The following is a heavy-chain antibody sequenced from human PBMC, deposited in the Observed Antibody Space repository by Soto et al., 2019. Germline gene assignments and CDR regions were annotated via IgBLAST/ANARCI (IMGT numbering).Heavy chain of an antibody. D-gene: IGHD6-13*01. V-gene: IGHV4-34*01. CDR2: INHSGST. CDR1: GGSFSGYY. Sequence: SETLSLTCAVYGGSFSGYYWSWIRKPPGKGLEWMGEINHSGSTNYNPSLKSRVTISVDTSKNQFSLKLSSVTAADTAVYYCARVRAAAAGMGFDYWGQGTLVTVSS. CDR3: ARVRAAAAGMGFDY. J-gene: IGHJ4*02.